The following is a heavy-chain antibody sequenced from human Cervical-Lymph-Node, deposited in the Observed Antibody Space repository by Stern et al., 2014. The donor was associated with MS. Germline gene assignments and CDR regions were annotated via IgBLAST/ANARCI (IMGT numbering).Heavy chain of an antibody. Sequence: VQLVESGGGVVQPGRSLRLSCAASGFTFSSYGMHWVRQAPGKGLEWVAVISYDGSNKYYADSVKGRFTISRDNSKNTLYLQMNSLRAEDTAVYYCAKERRILGYCSSTSCFAYGMDVWGQGTTVTVSS. CDR2: ISYDGSNK. J-gene: IGHJ6*02. CDR3: AKERRILGYCSSTSCFAYGMDV. D-gene: IGHD2-2*01. V-gene: IGHV3-30*18. CDR1: GFTFSSYG.